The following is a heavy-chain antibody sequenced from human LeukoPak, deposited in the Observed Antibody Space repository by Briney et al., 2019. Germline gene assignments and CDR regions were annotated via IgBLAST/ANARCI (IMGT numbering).Heavy chain of an antibody. CDR1: GYTFTGYY. CDR2: INPNSGGT. Sequence: EASVKVSCKAPGYTFTGYYMHWVRQAPGQGLEWMGWINPNSGGTNYAQKFQGRVTMTRDTSISTAYMELSRLRSDDTAVYYCARDRGYCSGGSCYVPTSDWFDPWGQGTLVTVSS. J-gene: IGHJ5*02. V-gene: IGHV1-2*02. D-gene: IGHD2-15*01. CDR3: ARDRGYCSGGSCYVPTSDWFDP.